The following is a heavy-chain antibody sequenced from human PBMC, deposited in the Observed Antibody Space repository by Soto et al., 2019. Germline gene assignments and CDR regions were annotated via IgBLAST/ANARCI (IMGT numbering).Heavy chain of an antibody. CDR1: GGSISSSSYY. V-gene: IGHV4-39*01. Sequence: SETLSLTCTVSGGSISSSSYYWGWIRQPPGKGLEWIGSIYYSGSTYYNPSLKSRVTISVDTSKNQFSLKLSSVTAADTAVYYCALGYSSSWDYYYYGMDVWGQGTTVTVSS. J-gene: IGHJ6*02. D-gene: IGHD6-13*01. CDR3: ALGYSSSWDYYYYGMDV. CDR2: IYYSGST.